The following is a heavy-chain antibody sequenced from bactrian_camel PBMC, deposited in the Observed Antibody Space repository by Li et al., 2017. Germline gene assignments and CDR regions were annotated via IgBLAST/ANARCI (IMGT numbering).Heavy chain of an antibody. J-gene: IGHJ4*01. CDR3: AMGRMTAIQALGSVISPPYEYAY. V-gene: IGHV3S54*01. CDR2: IVTTIGSA. Sequence: HVQLVESGGALVQPGGSLRLSCAASGNASGRKYLGWFRQAPGKEREGVASIVTTIGSAYYVNSVKGRFTISRDDAKNTLYLQLNSMKTEDMAMYYCAMGRMTAIQALGSVISPPYEYAYWGQGTQVTVS. CDR1: GNASGRKY. D-gene: IGHD3*01.